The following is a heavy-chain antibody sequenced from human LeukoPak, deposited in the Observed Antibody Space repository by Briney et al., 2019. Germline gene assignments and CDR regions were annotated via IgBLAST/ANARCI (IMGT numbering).Heavy chain of an antibody. CDR3: AKDLSPLYYYYGMDV. V-gene: IGHV3-23*01. CDR1: GFTFSSYA. Sequence: GGSLRLSCAASGFTFSSYAMSWVRQAPGKGLEWVSCISGSGGSTYYADSVKGRFTISRDNSKNTLYLQMNSLSAEDTAVYYCAKDLSPLYYYYGMDVWGQGTTVTVSS. CDR2: ISGSGGST. J-gene: IGHJ6*02.